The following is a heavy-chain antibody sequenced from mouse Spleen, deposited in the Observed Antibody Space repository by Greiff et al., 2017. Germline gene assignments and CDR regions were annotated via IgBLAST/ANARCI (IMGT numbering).Heavy chain of an antibody. Sequence: VQLQQSGPELVKPGDSVKISCKASGYSFTGYFMNWVMQSHGKSLEWIGRINPYNGDTFYNQKFKGKATLTVDKSSSTAHMELRSLTSEDSAVYYCARKAGGYYYFDYWGQGTTLTVSS. J-gene: IGHJ2*01. CDR2: INPYNGDT. D-gene: IGHD2-3*01. CDR1: GYSFTGYF. CDR3: ARKAGGYYYFDY. V-gene: IGHV1-20*01.